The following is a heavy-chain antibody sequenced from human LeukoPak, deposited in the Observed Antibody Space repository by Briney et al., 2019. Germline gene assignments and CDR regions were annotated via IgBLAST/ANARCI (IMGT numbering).Heavy chain of an antibody. CDR3: AREAYYYDSSGYYGSTYYYYGMDV. V-gene: IGHV4-59*01. CDR1: GGSISSYY. CDR2: IYYSGST. D-gene: IGHD3-22*01. Sequence: KSSETPSLTCTVSGGSISSYYWSWIRQPPGKGLEWIGYIYYSGSTNYNPSLKSRVTISVDTSKNQFSLKLSSVTAADTAVYYCAREAYYYDSSGYYGSTYYYYGMDVWGQGTTVTVSS. J-gene: IGHJ6*02.